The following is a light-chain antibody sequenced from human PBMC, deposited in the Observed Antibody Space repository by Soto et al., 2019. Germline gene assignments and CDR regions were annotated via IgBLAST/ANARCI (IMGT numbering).Light chain of an antibody. CDR2: LGS. Sequence: DIVMTQSQLSLPVTPGEPASISCRSSQSLLHSNGYNYLDWYLQKPGQSPQLLIYLGSNRASGVPDRFSVSGSGTDFTLSISSVEAEDVGVYYCMQTLQTPLTFGGGTKVDIK. V-gene: IGKV2-28*01. CDR3: MQTLQTPLT. J-gene: IGKJ4*01. CDR1: QSLLHSNGYNY.